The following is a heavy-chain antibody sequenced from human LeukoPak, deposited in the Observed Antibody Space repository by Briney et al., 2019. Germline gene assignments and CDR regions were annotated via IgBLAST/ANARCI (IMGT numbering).Heavy chain of an antibody. CDR3: ARRERFACWFDP. CDR2: IYYSGST. Sequence: PSETLSLTCTVSGGSISSSSYYWGWIRQPPGKGLEWIGSIYYSGSTYYNPSLKSRVTISVDTSKNQFSLKLSSVTAADTAVYYCARRERFACWFDPWGQGTLVTVCS. V-gene: IGHV4-39*01. CDR1: GGSISSSSYY. J-gene: IGHJ5*02. D-gene: IGHD3-10*01.